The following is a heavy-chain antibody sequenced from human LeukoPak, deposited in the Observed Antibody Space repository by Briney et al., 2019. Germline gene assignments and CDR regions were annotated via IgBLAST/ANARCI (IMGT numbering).Heavy chain of an antibody. Sequence: GESLKISCKGFGYSFTSYWIGWVRQMPGKGLECMGIIYPGDSDTRYSPSFQGQVTISADKSISTAYLQWSSLKASDTAMYYCARQGGSYYPVYYFDYWGQGTLVTVSS. D-gene: IGHD1-26*01. V-gene: IGHV5-51*01. J-gene: IGHJ4*02. CDR1: GYSFTSYW. CDR3: ARQGGSYYPVYYFDY. CDR2: IYPGDSDT.